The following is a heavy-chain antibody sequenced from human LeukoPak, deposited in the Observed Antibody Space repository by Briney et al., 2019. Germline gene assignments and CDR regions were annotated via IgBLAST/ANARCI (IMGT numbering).Heavy chain of an antibody. J-gene: IGHJ4*02. V-gene: IGHV4-59*01. Sequence: PSETLPLTCTVSGGSISSYYWSWIRQPPGRGLEWIEYIYYSGSTNYNPSLKSRVTISVDTSKNHFSLKLSSVTAADTAVYYCARGSYYDSREFDYWGQGTLVTVSS. CDR3: ARGSYYDSREFDY. CDR1: GGSISSYY. D-gene: IGHD3-22*01. CDR2: IYYSGST.